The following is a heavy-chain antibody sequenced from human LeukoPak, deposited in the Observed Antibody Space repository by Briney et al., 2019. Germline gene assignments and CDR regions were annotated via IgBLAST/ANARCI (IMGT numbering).Heavy chain of an antibody. D-gene: IGHD3-3*01. J-gene: IGHJ3*02. V-gene: IGHV3-7*01. CDR1: GFTFSSYW. CDR2: IKQDGSER. CDR3: ARELLDFPRGDAFDI. Sequence: GGSLRLSCAASGFTFSSYWMSWVRQAPGKGLEWVANIKQDGSERYYVDSVKGRFTISRDNAKNSLYLQMNSLRAEDTAVYYCARELLDFPRGDAFDIWGQGTMVTVSS.